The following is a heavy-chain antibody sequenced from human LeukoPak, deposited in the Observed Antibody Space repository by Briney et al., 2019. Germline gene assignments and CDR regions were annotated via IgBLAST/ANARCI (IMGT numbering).Heavy chain of an antibody. J-gene: IGHJ4*02. Sequence: GGSLRLSCAASGSTFDDYAMHWVRQAPGKGLEWVSLISWDGGSTYYADSVKGRFTISRDNSKNSLYLQMNSLRAEDTALYYCAKDIWPLGVRARGVTYDYWGQGTLVTVSS. CDR1: GSTFDDYA. V-gene: IGHV3-43D*03. CDR2: ISWDGGST. CDR3: AKDIWPLGVRARGVTYDY. D-gene: IGHD3-10*01.